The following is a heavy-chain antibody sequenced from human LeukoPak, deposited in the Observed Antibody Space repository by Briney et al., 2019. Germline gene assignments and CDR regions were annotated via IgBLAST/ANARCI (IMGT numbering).Heavy chain of an antibody. CDR2: IYTSGST. D-gene: IGHD3-16*02. V-gene: IGHV4-4*07. Sequence: KPSETLSLTCTISGGSISSYFWSWIRLPAGKGLEWIGRIYTSGSTDYNPSLKSRVTMSVDTSKNQFSLKLSSVTAADTAVYYCAREGAYYDYVWGSYRAYYFDYWGQGTLVTVSS. CDR1: GGSISSYF. J-gene: IGHJ4*02. CDR3: AREGAYYDYVWGSYRAYYFDY.